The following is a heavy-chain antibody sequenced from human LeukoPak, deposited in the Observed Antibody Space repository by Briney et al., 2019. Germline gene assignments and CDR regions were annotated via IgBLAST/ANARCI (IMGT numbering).Heavy chain of an antibody. Sequence: GGSLRLSCAGSGFTFSDYAMSCVRQAPGKGLEWVSTISGSSGSTYFADSVKGRFTISRDNSKNTLYLQMNSLRVEDTAVYYCAKDALKVLWFGEPYYFDYWGQGTLVTVSS. CDR3: AKDALKVLWFGEPYYFDY. J-gene: IGHJ4*02. V-gene: IGHV3-23*01. CDR1: GFTFSDYA. CDR2: ISGSSGST. D-gene: IGHD3-10*01.